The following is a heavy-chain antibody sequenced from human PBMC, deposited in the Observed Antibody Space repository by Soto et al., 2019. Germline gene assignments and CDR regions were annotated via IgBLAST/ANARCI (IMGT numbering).Heavy chain of an antibody. Sequence: PGGPITDYCAAAGFTISSCAMHWYNQAPGKGLEWVAVISYDGSNKYYADSVKGRFTISRDNSMNTLYLQMNSLRAEDTAVYYCARDIAVADNYYYYGMDVWGQGTTVTVSS. CDR1: GFTISSCA. V-gene: IGHV3-30-3*01. CDR2: ISYDGSNK. D-gene: IGHD6-19*01. CDR3: ARDIAVADNYYYYGMDV. J-gene: IGHJ6*02.